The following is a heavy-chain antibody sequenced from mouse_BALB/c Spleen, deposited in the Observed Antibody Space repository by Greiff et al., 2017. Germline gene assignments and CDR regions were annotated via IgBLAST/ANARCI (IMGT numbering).Heavy chain of an antibody. Sequence: EVQVVESGGGLVQPGGSRKLSCAASGFTFSSFGMHWVRQAPEKGLEWVAYISSGSSTIYYADTVKGRFTISRDNPKNTLFLQMTSLRSEDTAMYYCARTGTSAMDYWGQGTSVTVSS. J-gene: IGHJ4*01. CDR2: ISSGSSTI. CDR1: GFTFSSFG. CDR3: ARTGTSAMDY. D-gene: IGHD4-1*01. V-gene: IGHV5-17*02.